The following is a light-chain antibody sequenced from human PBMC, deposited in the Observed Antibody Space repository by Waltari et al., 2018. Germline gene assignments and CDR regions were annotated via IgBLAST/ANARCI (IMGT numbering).Light chain of an antibody. Sequence: EIVLTQSPGTLSLSPGERATLSCGASQSLSSSYLAWYQQKPSQSPRLLIYGASSRATGIPDRFTGSGSGTDFTLTISRLEPEDFAVYYCHQYGSSPTFGQGTRLEIK. CDR1: QSLSSSY. CDR2: GAS. CDR3: HQYGSSPT. J-gene: IGKJ5*01. V-gene: IGKV3-20*01.